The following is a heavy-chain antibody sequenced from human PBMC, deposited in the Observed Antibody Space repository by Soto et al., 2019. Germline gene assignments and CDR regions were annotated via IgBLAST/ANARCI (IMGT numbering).Heavy chain of an antibody. V-gene: IGHV3-30-3*01. CDR1: VFTFSTYA. CDR3: ARGSAGHYNWGTPLD. D-gene: IGHD1-20*01. CDR2: ISYDGSNE. J-gene: IGHJ4*02. Sequence: GRTLSLSCAASVFTFSTYAMHWVLQARGKGLEWVAVISYDGSNEYYVDSVKGRFTISRDNSKNTLYLQMNSLREEDTAVYYCARGSAGHYNWGTPLDWAQGTMVTVSS.